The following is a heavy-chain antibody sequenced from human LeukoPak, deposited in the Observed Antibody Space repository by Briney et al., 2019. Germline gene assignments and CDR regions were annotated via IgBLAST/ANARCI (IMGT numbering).Heavy chain of an antibody. CDR2: IRDRGGST. Sequence: GGSLRLSCSASGFPFSSCAMHGVRQAPGKGLEYVSAIRDRGGSTYYADSVKGRFTISRDNSKNTLYLQMSSLRAEDTAVYFCVRGYSFGPYGMDVWGQGTTVTVSS. V-gene: IGHV3-64D*09. D-gene: IGHD2-15*01. CDR3: VRGYSFGPYGMDV. CDR1: GFPFSSCA. J-gene: IGHJ6*02.